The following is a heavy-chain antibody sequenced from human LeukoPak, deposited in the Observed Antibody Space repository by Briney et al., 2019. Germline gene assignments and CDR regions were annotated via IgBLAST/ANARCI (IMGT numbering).Heavy chain of an antibody. Sequence: SETLSLTCTVSGGSISSYYWSWIRQPPGKGLECIGYIYYNGSTNYNPSLKSRVTISVDTSKNQFSLKLSSVTAADTAVYYCARRTYFYDSSGYYFDYWGQGTLVTVSS. D-gene: IGHD3-22*01. V-gene: IGHV4-59*01. CDR3: ARRTYFYDSSGYYFDY. CDR1: GGSISSYY. CDR2: IYYNGST. J-gene: IGHJ4*02.